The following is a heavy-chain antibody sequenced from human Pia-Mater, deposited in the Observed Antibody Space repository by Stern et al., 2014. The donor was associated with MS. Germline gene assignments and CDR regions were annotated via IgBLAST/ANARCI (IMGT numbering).Heavy chain of an antibody. D-gene: IGHD5-24*01. CDR2: IYYSGST. J-gene: IGHJ4*02. CDR3: ARGRDGYKSHFDY. CDR1: GGSISSGGYY. V-gene: IGHV4-31*03. Sequence: QVQLQESGPGLVKPSHTLSLTCTVSGGSISSGGYYWSWIRQHPGKGLEWIGYIYYSGSTYYNPSLKSRVTISVDTSKNQFSLKLSSVTAADTAVYYCARGRDGYKSHFDYWGQGTLVTVSS.